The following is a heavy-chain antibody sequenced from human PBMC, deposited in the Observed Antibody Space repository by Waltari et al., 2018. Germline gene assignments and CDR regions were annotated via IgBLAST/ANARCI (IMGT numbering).Heavy chain of an antibody. CDR3: ARDIEEKGIPFDY. J-gene: IGHJ4*02. CDR1: GGSISSRSSY. Sequence: QLQLQESGPGLVKPSETLSLTCTVSGGSISSRSSYWGWIRQPPGKGLEWIGSIYYSGSTYYNPSLKSRVTISVDTSKNQFSLKLSSVTAADTAVYYCARDIEEKGIPFDYWGQGTLVTVSS. V-gene: IGHV4-39*07. D-gene: IGHD3-16*02. CDR2: IYYSGST.